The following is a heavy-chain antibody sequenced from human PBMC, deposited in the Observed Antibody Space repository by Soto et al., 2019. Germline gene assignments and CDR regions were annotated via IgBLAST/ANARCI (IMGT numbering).Heavy chain of an antibody. CDR2: IYPGDSDT. CDR1: GYNFTSHL. CDR3: ARGQVDIVATTGVDY. J-gene: IGHJ4*02. D-gene: IGHD5-12*01. V-gene: IGHV5-51*01. Sequence: GESLKISCKGSGYNFTSHLIGWVRQMPGKGLEWMGIIYPGDSDTRYSPSFQGQVTISADKSISTAYVQWSSLKASDTAMYYCARGQVDIVATTGVDYWGQGTPVTVSS.